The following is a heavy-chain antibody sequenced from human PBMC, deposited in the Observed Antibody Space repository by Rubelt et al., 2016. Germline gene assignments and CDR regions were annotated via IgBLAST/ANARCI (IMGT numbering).Heavy chain of an antibody. J-gene: IGHJ4*02. Sequence: EVQLVESGGGLVKPGGSLRLSCAASGFTFSSYRMNWVRQAPGQGLEWVSFISSSGTYIYYTASVKGRFTISRDNAKNSLYLQMNSLRAEDTAIYYCARDQTSPSGSFYGGQGAMVTVSS. CDR3: ARDQTSPSGSFY. D-gene: IGHD1-26*01. V-gene: IGHV3-21*01. CDR1: GFTFSSYR. CDR2: ISSSGTYI.